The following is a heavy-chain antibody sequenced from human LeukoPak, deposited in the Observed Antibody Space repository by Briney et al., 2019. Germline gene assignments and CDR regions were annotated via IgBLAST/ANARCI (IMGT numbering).Heavy chain of an antibody. CDR3: ARDGAIAAASGAFDI. D-gene: IGHD6-13*01. V-gene: IGHV3-21*01. Sequence: PGGSLRLSCAASAFTFSNYTMNWVRQAPGKGLEWVSSISRSSNYIYYADSVKGRFTISRDNAKNSLYLQMNSLRAEDTAVYYCARDGAIAAASGAFDIWGQGTMVTVSS. CDR2: ISRSSNYI. J-gene: IGHJ3*02. CDR1: AFTFSNYT.